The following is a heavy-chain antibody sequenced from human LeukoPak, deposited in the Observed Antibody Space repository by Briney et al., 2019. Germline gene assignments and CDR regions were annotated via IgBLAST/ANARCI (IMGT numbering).Heavy chain of an antibody. CDR1: GFTFSDYE. Sequence: GGSLRLSCAASGFTFSDYEMGWVRQAPGKGLEWVSTISKSGDETYYAVSVRGQFTSSRDNSKNTLYLRLNNLTVDDAAVYYCARHWVWGQGTLVTVSS. D-gene: IGHD3-16*01. J-gene: IGHJ4*02. CDR2: ISKSGDET. V-gene: IGHV3-23*01. CDR3: ARHWV.